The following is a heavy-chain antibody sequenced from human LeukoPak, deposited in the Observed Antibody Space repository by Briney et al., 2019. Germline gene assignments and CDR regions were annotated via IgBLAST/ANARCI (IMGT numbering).Heavy chain of an antibody. CDR2: KFHSGST. V-gene: IGHV4-38-2*01. CDR1: GYSISSGYY. CDR3: ASSTRGYTYCWYYFDY. Sequence: SETLSLTCAVSGYSISSGYYWGWIRQPPGKGLEWIGNKFHSGSTYSNPALKSRVTISVDTSKNQFSLKLSSVTAADTAVYYCASSTRGYTYCWYYFDYWGQGTLVTVSS. D-gene: IGHD5-18*01. J-gene: IGHJ4*02.